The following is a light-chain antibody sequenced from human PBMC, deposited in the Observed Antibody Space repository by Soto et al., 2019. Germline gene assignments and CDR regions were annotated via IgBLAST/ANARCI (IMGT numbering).Light chain of an antibody. CDR2: DAS. CDR1: QSISSW. J-gene: IGKJ1*01. Sequence: DIQMTQSPSTLSASVGDRVTISCRASQSISSWLAWYQQKPRKAPNLLIYDASSLQSGVPSRFSGIGSGTEFTLTISSLQPDDFATYYCQQYSSHWTFGQGTKVDIK. V-gene: IGKV1-5*01. CDR3: QQYSSHWT.